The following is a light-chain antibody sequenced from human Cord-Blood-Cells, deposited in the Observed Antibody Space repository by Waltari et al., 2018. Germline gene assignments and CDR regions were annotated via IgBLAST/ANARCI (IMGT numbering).Light chain of an antibody. V-gene: IGLV3-25*03. CDR3: QSADSSGTLWV. CDR1: ALPKQY. CDR2: KDS. J-gene: IGLJ3*02. Sequence: SYELTQPPSVAVSPGQTARITCSGDALPKQYAYWYQQKPGQAPVLVIYKDSERPSGIPELFSGSSSGTTVTLTISGVQAEDEADYYCQSADSSGTLWVFGGGTKLTVL.